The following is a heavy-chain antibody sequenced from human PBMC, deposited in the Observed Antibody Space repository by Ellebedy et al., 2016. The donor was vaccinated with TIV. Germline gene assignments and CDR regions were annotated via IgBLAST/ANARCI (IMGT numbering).Heavy chain of an antibody. J-gene: IGHJ4*02. CDR1: GYTFTGYY. CDR2: TNPNSGGT. D-gene: IGHD1-26*01. Sequence: AASVKVSCKASGYTFTGYYIHWVRQAPGQGLEWLGWTNPNSGGTNYAEKFQGRVTMTRDTSISTASMELSSLRSDDTDVYYCTSYIVLDYWGQGTLVTVSS. CDR3: TSYIVLDY. V-gene: IGHV1-2*02.